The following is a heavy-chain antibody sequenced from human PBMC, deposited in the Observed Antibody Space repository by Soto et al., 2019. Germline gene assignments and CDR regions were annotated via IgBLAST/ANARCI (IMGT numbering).Heavy chain of an antibody. Sequence: QVQLVQSGAEVKKPGSSVKVSCKSSGGTFSTYGFFWVRQAPGQGLEWMGGIIPIFGTTNYAQKFQDRVTIPTDKSTSTVYMELPSRQSEDTAVYSCARGGVRVSYAPLRIDPWGQGTLVTVSS. V-gene: IGHV1-69*06. CDR3: ARGGVRVSYAPLRIDP. CDR2: IIPIFGTT. D-gene: IGHD3-10*01. CDR1: GGTFSTYG. J-gene: IGHJ5*02.